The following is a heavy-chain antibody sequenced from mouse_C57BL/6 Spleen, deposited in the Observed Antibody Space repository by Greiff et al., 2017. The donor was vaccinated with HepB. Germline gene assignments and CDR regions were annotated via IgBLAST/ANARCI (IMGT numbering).Heavy chain of an antibody. CDR1: GFNIKDYY. CDR2: IDPEDGDT. V-gene: IGHV14-1*01. D-gene: IGHD1-1*01. Sequence: VQLQQSGAEPVRPGASVKLSCTASGFNIKDYYMHWVKQRPEQGLEWIGRIDPEDGDTEYAPKFQGKATMTADTSSNTAYLQLSSLTSEDTAVYYCTPEDYGSSHPFAYWGQGTLVTVSA. CDR3: TPEDYGSSHPFAY. J-gene: IGHJ3*01.